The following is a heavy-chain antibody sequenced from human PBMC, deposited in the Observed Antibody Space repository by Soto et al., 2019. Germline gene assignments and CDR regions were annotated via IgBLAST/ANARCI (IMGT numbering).Heavy chain of an antibody. Sequence: GGSLRLSCAASGFTFSSYGMHWVRQAPGKGLEWVAVISYDGSNKYYADSVKGRFTISRDNSKNTLYLQMNSLRAEDTAVYYCAKDYSSSSGYFQHWGQGTLVTVSS. J-gene: IGHJ1*01. CDR2: ISYDGSNK. CDR1: GFTFSSYG. CDR3: AKDYSSSSGYFQH. D-gene: IGHD6-6*01. V-gene: IGHV3-30*18.